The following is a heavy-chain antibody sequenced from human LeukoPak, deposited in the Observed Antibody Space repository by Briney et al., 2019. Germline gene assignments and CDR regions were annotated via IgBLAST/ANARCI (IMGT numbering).Heavy chain of an antibody. V-gene: IGHV4-4*07. CDR2: IYISGST. J-gene: IGHJ4*02. CDR1: GGSISSYY. CDR3: ARGPSSGWCLFDY. D-gene: IGHD6-19*01. Sequence: SETLSLTCTVSGGSISSYYWSWIRQPAGKGLEWIGRIYISGSTDYNPSLKSRVTMSVDTSKNQFSLNLSSLTAADTAVYYCARGPSSGWCLFDYWGQGTLVTVSS.